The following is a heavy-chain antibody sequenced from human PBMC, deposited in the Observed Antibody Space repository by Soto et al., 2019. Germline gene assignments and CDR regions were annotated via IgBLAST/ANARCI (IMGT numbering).Heavy chain of an antibody. Sequence: PGGSLRLSCAASGFTFSSYWMHWVRQAPGKGLVWVSRLNSDGRTTNYADSVKGRFTISRDNARNILYLQMNNLRAEGTAVYYCVRDGYPAWVYGVDVWGQGTTVTVSS. J-gene: IGHJ6*02. CDR3: VRDGYPAWVYGVDV. CDR1: GFTFSSYW. CDR2: LNSDGRTT. D-gene: IGHD5-18*01. V-gene: IGHV3-74*01.